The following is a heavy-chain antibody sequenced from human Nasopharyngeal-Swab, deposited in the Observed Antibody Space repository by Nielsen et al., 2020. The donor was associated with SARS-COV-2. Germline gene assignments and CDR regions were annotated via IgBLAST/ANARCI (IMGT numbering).Heavy chain of an antibody. CDR2: IYYSGST. V-gene: IGHV4-30-4*01. CDR3: ARVLGEQWLVNYYYNMDV. J-gene: IGHJ6*03. Sequence: WIRQPPGKGLEWIGYIYYSGSTYYSPSLKSRVTISVDTSKNQFSLKLSSVTAADTAVYYCARVLGEQWLVNYYYNMDVWGKGTTVTVSS. D-gene: IGHD6-19*01.